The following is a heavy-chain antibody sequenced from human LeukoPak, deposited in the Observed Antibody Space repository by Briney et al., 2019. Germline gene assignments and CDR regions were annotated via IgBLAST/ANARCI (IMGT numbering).Heavy chain of an antibody. CDR2: FYNSGST. J-gene: IGHJ5*02. CDR1: GGSISTYY. V-gene: IGHV4-59*01. D-gene: IGHD2-2*01. CDR3: ARGSPDCSSTSCYLEWFDP. Sequence: SETLSLTRTASGGSISTYYWSWIRQPPGKGLEWIGSFYNSGSTNYNPSLKSRVTISVDTSKNQFSLKLSSVTAADTAVYYCARGSPDCSSTSCYLEWFDPWGQGTLVTVSS.